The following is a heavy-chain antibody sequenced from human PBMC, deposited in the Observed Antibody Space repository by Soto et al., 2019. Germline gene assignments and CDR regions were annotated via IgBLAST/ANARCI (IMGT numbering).Heavy chain of an antibody. CDR3: ASRGVPAAMPDHDYYHYRIAV. CDR2: IYHSGST. D-gene: IGHD2-2*01. J-gene: IGHJ6*01. CDR1: GGSISSGGYS. Sequence: SETLSLTCAVSGGSISSGGYSWSWIRQPPGKGLEWIGYIYHSGSTYYNPSLKSRVTISVDRSKNQFSLKLSSVTAADTAVYYCASRGVPAAMPDHDYYHYRIAVRAQRTTDLGSS. V-gene: IGHV4-30-2*01.